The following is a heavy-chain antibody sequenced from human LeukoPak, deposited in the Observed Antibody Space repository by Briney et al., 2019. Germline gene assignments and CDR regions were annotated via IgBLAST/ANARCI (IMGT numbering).Heavy chain of an antibody. J-gene: IGHJ3*02. V-gene: IGHV3-23*01. Sequence: GGSLRFSCAASGFTFSSYAMSWVRQAPGKGLEGVSAISGGGGSTYYADSVKGRFTISRANSKNPLYLTMNRLRAEDTAVYYRAKEGAVIVVVPAVEDDAFDIWGQGTMVTVSS. CDR3: AKEGAVIVVVPAVEDDAFDI. CDR2: ISGGGGST. CDR1: GFTFSSYA. D-gene: IGHD2-2*01.